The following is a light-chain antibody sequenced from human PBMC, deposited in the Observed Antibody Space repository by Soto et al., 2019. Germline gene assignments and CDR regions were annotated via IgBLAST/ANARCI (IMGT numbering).Light chain of an antibody. J-gene: IGLJ2*01. Sequence: QSVLTQPPSASATPGQRVTISCSGSDSNIGSKYVYWYQQLPGTAPKLLMYRNNQRPSGVPDRFSGSKSGTSASLAINGLRSEDEADYYCAAWDSSLGGPAFCGGTKVTVL. V-gene: IGLV1-47*01. CDR1: DSNIGSKY. CDR3: AAWDSSLGGPA. CDR2: RNN.